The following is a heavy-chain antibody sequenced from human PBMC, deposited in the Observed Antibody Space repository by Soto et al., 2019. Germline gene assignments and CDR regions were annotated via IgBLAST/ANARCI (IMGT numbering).Heavy chain of an antibody. V-gene: IGHV1-18*01. Sequence: GXSVWVSFKASGYSFMNDGIDWVRQAPGQGLEWMGWISAYNGNTEYAQNFQGRVTMTTDTSTSTAYMELRSLRSDDTAVYSCARGGPTSADYYYGMDVWGLGPTVTVS. J-gene: IGHJ6*02. CDR2: ISAYNGNT. CDR1: GYSFMNDG. CDR3: ARGGPTSADYYYGMDV. D-gene: IGHD3-10*01.